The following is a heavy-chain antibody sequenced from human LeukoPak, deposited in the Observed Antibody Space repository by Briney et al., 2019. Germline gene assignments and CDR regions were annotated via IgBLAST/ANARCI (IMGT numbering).Heavy chain of an antibody. CDR3: ARGYKVSGRWLRLSSAGLSNDY. CDR1: CGSFSGYY. D-gene: IGHD5-12*01. J-gene: IGHJ4*02. CDR2: INHIQST. V-gene: IGHV4-34*01. Sequence: SETLSLTCSVYCGSFSGYYWSWIRQPPAKGLEWIGEINHIQSTNYNPSLKSRVTISVDTSNNQFSLKLSSVTAADTAVYYCARGYKVSGRWLRLSSAGLSNDYWGQGTLVTVSS.